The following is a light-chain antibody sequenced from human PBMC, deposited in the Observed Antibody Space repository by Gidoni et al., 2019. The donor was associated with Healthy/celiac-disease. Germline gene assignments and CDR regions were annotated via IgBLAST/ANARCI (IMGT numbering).Light chain of an antibody. V-gene: IGKV4-1*01. CDR3: QQYYSTPPA. J-gene: IGKJ4*01. CDR2: WAS. Sequence: DFLMPQSPASLAVSLGERATINCKSSQSVLYSSNNKNYLAWYQQKPGQPPKLVIYWASTRESGVPDRFSDSGSGTDFTLTISSLQAEDVAVYYCQQYYSTPPAFGGGTKVEIK. CDR1: QSVLYSSNNKNY.